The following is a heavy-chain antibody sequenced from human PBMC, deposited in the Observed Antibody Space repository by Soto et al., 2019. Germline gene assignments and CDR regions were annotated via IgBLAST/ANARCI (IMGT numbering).Heavy chain of an antibody. CDR3: ASRYGDAFDI. J-gene: IGHJ3*02. CDR1: GGSISSYY. V-gene: IGHV4-59*08. Sequence: QVQLQESGPGLVKPSETLSLTCTVSGGSISSYYWSWIRQPPGKGLEWIGYIYYSGSTNYNPPLKSRVTISVDTSKNQFSLKLSSVTAADTAVDYCASRYGDAFDIWGQGTMVTVSS. D-gene: IGHD4-17*01. CDR2: IYYSGST.